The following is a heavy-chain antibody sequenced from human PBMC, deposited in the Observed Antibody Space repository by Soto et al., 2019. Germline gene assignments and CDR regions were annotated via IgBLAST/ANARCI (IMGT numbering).Heavy chain of an antibody. CDR1: GGSISSGGYY. Sequence: SETLSLTCTVSGGSISSGGYYWSWIRQHPGKGLEWIGYIYYSGSTYYNPSLKSRVTISVDTSKNQFSLKLSSVTAADTAVYYCARSPRRVTTVTTYWFDPWGQGTLVTVSS. CDR3: ARSPRRVTTVTTYWFDP. D-gene: IGHD4-17*01. J-gene: IGHJ5*02. CDR2: IYYSGST. V-gene: IGHV4-31*03.